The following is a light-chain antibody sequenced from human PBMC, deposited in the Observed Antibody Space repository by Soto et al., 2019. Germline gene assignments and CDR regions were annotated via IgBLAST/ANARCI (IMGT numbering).Light chain of an antibody. CDR1: QSVLYSSNNNNY. V-gene: IGKV4-1*01. J-gene: IGKJ1*01. CDR2: GAS. Sequence: DIVMTQSPDSLVVSLGERATINCKSSQSVLYSSNNNNYIAWYQQTPGQPPKLLIYGASTRESGVPDRFSGSGSGTDFTLTISSLQDEDVAVYYCQQYYSSPWTFGQGTKVEIK. CDR3: QQYYSSPWT.